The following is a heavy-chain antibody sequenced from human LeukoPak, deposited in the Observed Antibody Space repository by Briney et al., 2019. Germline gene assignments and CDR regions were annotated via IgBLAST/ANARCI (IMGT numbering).Heavy chain of an antibody. V-gene: IGHV4-34*01. CDR1: GGSFSGYY. Sequence: ASETLSLTCAVYGGSFSGYYWSWIRQPPGKGLEWIGEINHSGSTNYNPSLKSRVTISVDTSKNQFSLKLSSVTAADTAVYYCARHRYYDFWSGPLFDPWGQGTLVTVSS. D-gene: IGHD3-3*01. CDR2: INHSGST. J-gene: IGHJ5*02. CDR3: ARHRYYDFWSGPLFDP.